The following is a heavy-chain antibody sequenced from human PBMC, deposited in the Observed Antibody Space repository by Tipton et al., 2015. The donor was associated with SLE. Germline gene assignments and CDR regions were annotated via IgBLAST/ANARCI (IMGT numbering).Heavy chain of an antibody. CDR1: GFAFSSYA. CDR3: AKFEKTTDFYLDS. J-gene: IGHJ4*02. Sequence: SLRLSCATSGFAFSSYALSWVRRAPGKGLEWVSAISGGGGSTYYADFVKGRFSISIDKSKKTLFLQMNSLRVDDTATYYCAKFEKTTDFYLDSWGQGTLVSVFS. D-gene: IGHD1/OR15-1a*01. CDR2: ISGGGGST. V-gene: IGHV3-23*01.